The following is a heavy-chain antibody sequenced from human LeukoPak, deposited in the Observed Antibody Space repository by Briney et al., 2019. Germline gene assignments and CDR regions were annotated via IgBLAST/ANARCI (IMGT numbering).Heavy chain of an antibody. J-gene: IGHJ5*01. V-gene: IGHV1-18*01. Sequence: GASVKVSCKASGYTFTSYGISWVRQAPGQGLEWMGYINPNNGNTNNAQKIQGRVTMTTDTSTSTVYMELRSLRSDDTAVYYCGRGGISSGFDSWGQGTLVTVSS. D-gene: IGHD3-16*02. CDR2: INPNNGNT. CDR3: GRGGISSGFDS. CDR1: GYTFTSYG.